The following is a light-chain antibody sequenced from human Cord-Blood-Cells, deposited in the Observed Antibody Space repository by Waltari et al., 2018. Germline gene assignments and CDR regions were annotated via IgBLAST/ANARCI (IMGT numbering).Light chain of an antibody. CDR2: EVS. J-gene: IGLJ3*02. CDR1: RRDFGSYNL. Sequence: QSALTQPASVSGSPGQSITTSRPRTRRDFGSYNLVSWYQPPPGKAPKLIIYEVSKRPSGVSNRFSGSKSGNTASLTISGLQAEDEADYYCCSYAGSRVFGGGTKLTVL. V-gene: IGLV2-23*02. CDR3: CSYAGSRV.